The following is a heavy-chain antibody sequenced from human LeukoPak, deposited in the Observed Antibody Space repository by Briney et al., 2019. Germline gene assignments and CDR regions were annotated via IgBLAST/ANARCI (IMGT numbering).Heavy chain of an antibody. J-gene: IGHJ5*02. D-gene: IGHD5/OR15-5a*01. CDR2: IRTSDGSI. CDR1: GFIFSSYW. Sequence: GGSLRLSCAASGFIFSSYWMSWIRQSPGKGLEWVSYIRTSDGSIYYADSVKGRFTISRDNARNSLYLQMNSLRAEDTAVYYCARCLLNNWFDPWGQGILVTVSS. V-gene: IGHV3-11*01. CDR3: ARCLLNNWFDP.